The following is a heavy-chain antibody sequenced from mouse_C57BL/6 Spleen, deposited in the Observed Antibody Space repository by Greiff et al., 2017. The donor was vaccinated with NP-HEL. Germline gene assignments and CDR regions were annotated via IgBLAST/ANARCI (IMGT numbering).Heavy chain of an antibody. D-gene: IGHD2-3*01. CDR2: INPSSGYT. J-gene: IGHJ2*01. V-gene: IGHV1-4*01. CDR1: GYTFTSYT. Sequence: VQLQQSGAELARPGASVKMSCKASGYTFTSYTMHWVKQRPGPGLEWIGYINPSSGYTKYNQKFKDKATLTADKSSSTAYMQLSSLTSEDSAVYYCARSEDGYSYFDYWGQGTTLTVSS. CDR3: ARSEDGYSYFDY.